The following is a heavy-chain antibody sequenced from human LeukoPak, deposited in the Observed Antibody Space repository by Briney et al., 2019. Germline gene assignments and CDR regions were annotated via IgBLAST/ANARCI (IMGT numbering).Heavy chain of an antibody. CDR2: INHSGST. CDR3: ATLVWFGYHMDV. CDR1: GGSFSGYY. D-gene: IGHD3-10*01. Sequence: SETLSLTXAVYGGSFSGYYWSWIRQSPGKGLEWIGEINHSGSTNYNPSLKSRVTISVDTSKNQFTLKLSSVTAADTAVYYCATLVWFGYHMDVWGKGTTVTVSS. J-gene: IGHJ6*03. V-gene: IGHV4-34*01.